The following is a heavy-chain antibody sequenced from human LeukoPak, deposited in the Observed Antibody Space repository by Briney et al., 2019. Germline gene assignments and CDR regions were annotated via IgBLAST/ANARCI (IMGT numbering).Heavy chain of an antibody. CDR2: IYTSGST. D-gene: IGHD4-23*01. CDR1: GGSISSGSYY. J-gene: IGHJ6*02. Sequence: SQTLSLTCTVSGGSISSGSYYWSWIRQPAGKRLEWIGRIYTSGSTNYNPSLKSRVTISVDTSKNQFSLKLSSVTAADTAVYYCAREVVTGHYYYYYGMDVWGQGTTVTVSS. CDR3: AREVVTGHYYYYYGMDV. V-gene: IGHV4-61*02.